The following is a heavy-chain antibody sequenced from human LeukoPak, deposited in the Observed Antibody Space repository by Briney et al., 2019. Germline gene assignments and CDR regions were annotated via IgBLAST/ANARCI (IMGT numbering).Heavy chain of an antibody. CDR1: GFPFIEYS. CDR2: IGIDSGNT. CDR3: ARAHNYAFDN. J-gene: IGHJ4*02. D-gene: IGHD1-1*01. V-gene: IGHV3-48*01. Sequence: QTGGSLRLSCTASGFPFIEYSMNWVRQAPGKGLEWISYIGIDSGNTKYADSVRGRFTLSVDKAKNSLYLQMNSLRVEDTAVYYCARAHNYAFDNWGQGTLVSVAS.